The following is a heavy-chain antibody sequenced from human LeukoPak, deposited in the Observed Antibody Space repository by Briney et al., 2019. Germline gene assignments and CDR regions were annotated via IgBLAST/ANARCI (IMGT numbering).Heavy chain of an antibody. CDR3: ARDSLSPGWFGELSGYFDY. CDR2: ISSSGSTI. Sequence: GGSLRLSCAASGFTFSDYYMSWIRQAPGKGLEWVSYISSSGSTIYYADSVKGRFTISRDNAKNSLYLQMNSLRAEDTAVYYCARDSLSPGWFGELSGYFDYWGQGTLVTVSS. D-gene: IGHD3-10*01. J-gene: IGHJ4*02. CDR1: GFTFSDYY. V-gene: IGHV3-11*01.